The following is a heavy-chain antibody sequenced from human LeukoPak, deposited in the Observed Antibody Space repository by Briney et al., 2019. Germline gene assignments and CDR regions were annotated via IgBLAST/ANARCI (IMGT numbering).Heavy chain of an antibody. D-gene: IGHD2-2*01. CDR1: GGTFSSYA. V-gene: IGHV1-69*13. Sequence: SVKVSCKASGGTFSSYAISWVRQAPGQGLEWMGGIIPIFGTANYAQKFQGRVTITADESTSTAYMELSSLRSEDTAVYYCARGSIVVVPTAPYYFDYWGQGTLVTVSS. CDR2: IIPIFGTA. J-gene: IGHJ4*02. CDR3: ARGSIVVVPTAPYYFDY.